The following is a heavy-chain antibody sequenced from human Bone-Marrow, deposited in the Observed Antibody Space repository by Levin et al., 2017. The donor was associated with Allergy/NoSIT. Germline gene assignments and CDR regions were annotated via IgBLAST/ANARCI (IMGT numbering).Heavy chain of an antibody. Sequence: GGSLRLSCAASGFSFSHAWMSWVRQAPGKGLEWVGRIKSKTDGVTTDYAAPVKGRFTISRDDSKNTLYLQMNSLKTEDTAVYYCITDYQIITMKVVVINYWGQGTLVTVSS. J-gene: IGHJ4*02. CDR1: GFSFSHAW. CDR2: IKSKTDGVTT. V-gene: IGHV3-15*01. D-gene: IGHD3-22*01. CDR3: ITDYQIITMKVVVINY.